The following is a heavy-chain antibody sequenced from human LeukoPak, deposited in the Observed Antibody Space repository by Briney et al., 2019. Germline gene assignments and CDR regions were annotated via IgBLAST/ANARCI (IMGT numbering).Heavy chain of an antibody. CDR1: DGSSGYY. J-gene: IGHJ4*02. Sequence: SETLSLTCAVYDGSSGYYWSWIRKAPGKGLEWIGEIHPSGITSFNPSLKSRASISADTSKNQFSLKLTSVTAADTALYYCSRGRDQSKTGDYWGQGTLVTVSS. D-gene: IGHD2-2*01. CDR3: SRGRDQSKTGDY. CDR2: IHPSGIT. V-gene: IGHV4-34*01.